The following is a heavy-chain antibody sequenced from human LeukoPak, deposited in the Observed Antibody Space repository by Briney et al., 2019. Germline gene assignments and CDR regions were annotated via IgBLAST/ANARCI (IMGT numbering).Heavy chain of an antibody. D-gene: IGHD3-9*01. CDR3: ARGNPGTDTYYDILTDY. J-gene: IGHJ4*02. CDR1: GFTFSSYS. Sequence: PGGSLRLSCAASGFTFSSYSMNWVRQAPGKGLEWVSSISSSSSYIYYADSVKGRFTISRDNAKNSLYLQMNSLRAEDTAVYYCARGNPGTDTYYDILTDYWGQGTLVTVSS. CDR2: ISSSSSYI. V-gene: IGHV3-21*01.